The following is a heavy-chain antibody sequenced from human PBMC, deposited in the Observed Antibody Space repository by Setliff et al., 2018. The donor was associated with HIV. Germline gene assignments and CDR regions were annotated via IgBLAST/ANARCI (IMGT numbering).Heavy chain of an antibody. D-gene: IGHD5-18*01. CDR1: GFTFSNAW. CDR3: SRXGRXPTTQLWFDP. V-gene: IGHV3-49*04. J-gene: IGHJ5*02. Sequence: GESLKISCAASGFTFSNAWMSWVRQAPGKGLVWVSFIRTKNYRGTTEYAASVEGRFTISRDDSSGVAYLQMNSRKREDPAAYSFSRXGRXPTTQLWFDPWGXGTQVTVSS. CDR2: IRTKNYRGTT.